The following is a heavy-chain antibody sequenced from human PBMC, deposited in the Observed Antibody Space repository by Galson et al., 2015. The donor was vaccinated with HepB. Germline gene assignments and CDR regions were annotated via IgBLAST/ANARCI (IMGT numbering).Heavy chain of an antibody. V-gene: IGHV1-2*06. Sequence: SVKASCKASGYTFTGYYMHWVRQAPGQGLEWMGRINPDSGGTNYAQKFQGRVTMTRDTSISTAYMELSRLRSDDTAVYYCARTTVTTISFDYWGQGTLVTVSS. CDR1: GYTFTGYY. D-gene: IGHD4-17*01. CDR2: INPDSGGT. CDR3: ARTTVTTISFDY. J-gene: IGHJ4*02.